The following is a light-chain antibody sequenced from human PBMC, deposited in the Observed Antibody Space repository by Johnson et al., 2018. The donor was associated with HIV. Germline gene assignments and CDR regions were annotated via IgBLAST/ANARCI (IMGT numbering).Light chain of an antibody. J-gene: IGLJ1*01. V-gene: IGLV1-51*01. CDR3: GTWDSSLSAYV. CDR1: SSNIGHNY. Sequence: QSVLTQPPSMSAAPGQKVTISCSGSSSNIGHNYVSWYQQVPGTAPKLLIYDNNKRPSGIPDRFSGSKSGTSATLGITGLQTGDEADYYCGTWDSSLSAYVFGTGTKVTVL. CDR2: DNN.